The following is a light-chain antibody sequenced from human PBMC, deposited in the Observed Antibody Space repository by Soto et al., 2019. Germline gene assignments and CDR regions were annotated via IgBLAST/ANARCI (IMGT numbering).Light chain of an antibody. V-gene: IGKV3-15*01. CDR3: QKYNTWPWTFGQGTKVEA. CDR2: GAS. J-gene: IGKJ1*01. CDR1: QSVSSN. Sequence: IVLTQSPGTLSLSPVERATLSFMASQSVSSNLAWYQQKPGQSPRFLIYGASSRATGIPARFSGSGSGTEFTLTISGLQSEDFAVYYCQKYNTWPWTFGQGTKVEAFGQGTKVDIK.